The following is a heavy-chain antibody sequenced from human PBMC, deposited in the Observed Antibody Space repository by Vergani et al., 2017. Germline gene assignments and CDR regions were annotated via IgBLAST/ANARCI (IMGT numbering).Heavy chain of an antibody. CDR2: INPSGGST. Sequence: QVQLVQSGAEVKKPGASVKVSCKASGYTFTGYYMHWVRQAPGQGLEWMRIINPSGGSTSYAQKFQGRVTMSRVTSTSTVYMELSSLRSEDTAVYYWARDRSGRQVGATTGAFDIWGQGTMVTVSS. V-gene: IGHV1-46*01. CDR3: ARDRSGRQVGATTGAFDI. D-gene: IGHD1-26*01. CDR1: GYTFTGYY. J-gene: IGHJ3*02.